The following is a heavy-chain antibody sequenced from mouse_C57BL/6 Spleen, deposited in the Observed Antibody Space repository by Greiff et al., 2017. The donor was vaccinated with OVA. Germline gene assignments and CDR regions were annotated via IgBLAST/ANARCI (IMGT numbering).Heavy chain of an antibody. CDR2: IYPGDGDT. CDR3: ARWESFDY. V-gene: IGHV1-80*01. D-gene: IGHD4-1*01. Sequence: VKVVESGAELVKPGASVKISCKASGYAFSGYWMHWVKQRPGQGLEWIGQIYPGDGDTNYNGKFKGKATLTADKSSSTAYMQLSSLTSEDSAVYFCARWESFDYWGQGTTLTVSS. J-gene: IGHJ2*01. CDR1: GYAFSGYW.